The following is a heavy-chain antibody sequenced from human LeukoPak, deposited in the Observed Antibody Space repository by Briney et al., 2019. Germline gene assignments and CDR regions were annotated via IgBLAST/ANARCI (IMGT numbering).Heavy chain of an antibody. Sequence: GGSMRLSCAASGFTFREYNMHWVRQAPGKGRERVSYITDSGNTIHYADSVKGRFTISRDNAKNSLYLQMNSLRAEDTAGYYCARSIGLTGGGVDVWGQGTTVTVSS. V-gene: IGHV3-11*01. CDR1: GFTFREYN. CDR3: ARSIGLTGGGVDV. CDR2: ITDSGNTI. D-gene: IGHD3-9*01. J-gene: IGHJ6*02.